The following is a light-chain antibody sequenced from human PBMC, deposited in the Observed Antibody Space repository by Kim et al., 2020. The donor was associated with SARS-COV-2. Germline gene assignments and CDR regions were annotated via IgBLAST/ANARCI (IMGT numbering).Light chain of an antibody. V-gene: IGLV1-44*01. J-gene: IGLJ2*01. Sequence: QRVTISCSGSTSNIKTNTVNWYQQLPGTAPKLLIHTNNQRPSGVPDRFSGSRFGTSASLTISGLQSEDEADYFCAAWEDSPDGYVVFGGGTQLTVL. CDR2: TNN. CDR3: AAWEDSPDGYVV. CDR1: TSNIKTNT.